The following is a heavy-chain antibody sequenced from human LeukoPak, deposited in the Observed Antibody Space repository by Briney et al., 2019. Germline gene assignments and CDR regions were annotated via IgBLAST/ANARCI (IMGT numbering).Heavy chain of an antibody. V-gene: IGHV1-8*03. CDR2: MNPNSGNS. D-gene: IGHD6-13*01. CDR3: ARRFHSSSWYGAFDI. J-gene: IGHJ3*02. Sequence: GASVKVSCKASGYTFTNYDINWVRQATGQGPEWMGYMNPNSGNSAYAQKFQGRVTITTDASISTAYMELSSLRSEDTAVYYCARRFHSSSWYGAFDIWGQGTMVTVSS. CDR1: GYTFTNYD.